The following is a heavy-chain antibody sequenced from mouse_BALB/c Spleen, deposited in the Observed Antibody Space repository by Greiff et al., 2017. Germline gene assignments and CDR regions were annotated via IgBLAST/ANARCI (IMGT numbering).Heavy chain of an antibody. CDR3: ARDRYDCYAMDY. V-gene: IGHV5-6*01. D-gene: IGHD2-14*01. CDR2: ISSGGSYT. Sequence: EVQLQESGGDLVKPGGSLKLSCAASGFTFSSYGMSWVRQTPDKRLEWVATISSGGSYTYYPDSVKGRFTISRDNAKNTLYLQMSSLKSEDTAMYYCARDRYDCYAMDYWGQGTSVTVSS. CDR1: GFTFSSYG. J-gene: IGHJ4*01.